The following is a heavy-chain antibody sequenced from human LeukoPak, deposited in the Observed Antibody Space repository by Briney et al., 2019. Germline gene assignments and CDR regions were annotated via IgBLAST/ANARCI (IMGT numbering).Heavy chain of an antibody. CDR1: GFTFSTYS. J-gene: IGHJ4*02. V-gene: IGHV3-48*01. CDR3: AREEYYDFWSGYYY. CDR2: ISRSSTTI. D-gene: IGHD3-3*01. Sequence: GGSLRLSCAASGFTFSTYSMNWVRQAPGKGLEWVSYISRSSTTIYYVDSVKGRFAISRDNAKNSLYLQINSLRAEDTAVYYCAREEYYDFWSGYYYWGQGTLVTVSS.